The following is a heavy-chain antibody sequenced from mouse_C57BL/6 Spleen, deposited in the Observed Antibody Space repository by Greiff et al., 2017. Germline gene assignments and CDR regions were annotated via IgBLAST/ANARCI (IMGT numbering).Heavy chain of an antibody. V-gene: IGHV5-17*01. J-gene: IGHJ2*01. CDR1: GFTFSDYG. D-gene: IGHD1-1*01. CDR3: ARGGNYYGSRYYFDD. CDR2: ISSGSSTI. Sequence: EVMLVESGGGLVKPGGSLKLSCAASGFTFSDYGMHWVRQAPEKGLEWVAYISSGSSTIYYADTVKGRFTLSRDNAKTTLFLQMTSLRSEDTAMYYCARGGNYYGSRYYFDDWGQGTTLTVSS.